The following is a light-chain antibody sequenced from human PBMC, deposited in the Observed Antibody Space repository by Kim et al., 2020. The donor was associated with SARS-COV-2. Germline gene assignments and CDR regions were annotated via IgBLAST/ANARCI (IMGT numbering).Light chain of an antibody. J-gene: IGLJ1*01. V-gene: IGLV1-40*01. CDR3: QSYDSSLRNV. CDR1: SFNIGAGYD. CDR2: GNS. Sequence: GRRVTISCTGSSFNIGAGYDVHWYQQLPGTAPKLLIYGNSNRPSGVPDRFSGSKSGTSASLAITGLQAEDEADYYCQSYDSSLRNVFGTGTKVTVL.